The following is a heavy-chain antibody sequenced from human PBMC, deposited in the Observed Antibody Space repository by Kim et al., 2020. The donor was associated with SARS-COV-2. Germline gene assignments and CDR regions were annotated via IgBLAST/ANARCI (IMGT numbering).Heavy chain of an antibody. J-gene: IGHJ4*02. CDR1: GYSISSGYY. CDR2: IYHSGST. CDR3: ASLFERAVAGSAADY. D-gene: IGHD6-19*01. V-gene: IGHV4-38-2*02. Sequence: SETLSLTCTVSGYSISSGYYWGWIRQPPGKGLEWFGSIYHSGSTYYNPSLKSRVTISVDTSKNQFSLKLSSVTAADTAVYYCASLFERAVAGSAADYWGQGTLVTVSS.